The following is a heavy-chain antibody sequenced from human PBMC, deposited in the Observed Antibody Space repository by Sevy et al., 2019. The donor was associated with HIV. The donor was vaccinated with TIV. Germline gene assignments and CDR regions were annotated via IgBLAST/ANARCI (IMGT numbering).Heavy chain of an antibody. Sequence: GGSLRLSCAASGFTFDDYTMNWDRQAPGKGLEWVSLITWDGGSTYYADSVKGRFTISRDNSKNSLYLQMNSLRTEDTALYYCAKDISGEGYLGSGYFDYWGQGTLVTVSS. CDR3: AKDISGEGYLGSGYFDY. V-gene: IGHV3-43*01. CDR2: ITWDGGST. J-gene: IGHJ4*02. CDR1: GFTFDDYT. D-gene: IGHD2-15*01.